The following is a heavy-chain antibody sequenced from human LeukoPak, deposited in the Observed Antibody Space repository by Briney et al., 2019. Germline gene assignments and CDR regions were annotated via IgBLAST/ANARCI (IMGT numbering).Heavy chain of an antibody. CDR3: ATDYGPRTYSARVYGMDV. Sequence: ASVKVSCKVSGYTLTELSMHWVRQAPGKGLEWMGGFDPEDGETIYAQKFQGRVTMTEDTSTDTAYMELSSLRSEDTAVYYCATDYGPRTYSARVYGMDVWGQGTTVTVSS. V-gene: IGHV1-24*01. CDR2: FDPEDGET. D-gene: IGHD2-15*01. CDR1: GYTLTELS. J-gene: IGHJ6*02.